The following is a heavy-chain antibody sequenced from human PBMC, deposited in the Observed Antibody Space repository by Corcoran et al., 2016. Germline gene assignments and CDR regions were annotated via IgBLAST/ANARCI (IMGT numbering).Heavy chain of an antibody. Sequence: QVQLVESGGGVVQPGRSLRLSCAASGFTFSSYGMHWVRQAPGKGLEWVAVISYDGSNKYYADSVKGRFTISRDNSKNTLYLQMNSLRAEDTAVYDCAKGGTYCGGDCYTFDYWGQGTLVTVSS. J-gene: IGHJ4*02. V-gene: IGHV3-30*18. CDR1: GFTFSSYG. CDR2: ISYDGSNK. CDR3: AKGGTYCGGDCYTFDY. D-gene: IGHD2-21*02.